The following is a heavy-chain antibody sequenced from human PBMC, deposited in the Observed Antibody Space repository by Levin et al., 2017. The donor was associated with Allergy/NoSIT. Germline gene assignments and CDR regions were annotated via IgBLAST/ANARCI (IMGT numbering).Heavy chain of an antibody. CDR2: IYYSGST. V-gene: IGHV4-30-4*01. CDR1: GGSISSGDYY. J-gene: IGHJ5*02. CDR3: ARGAATGLGDWFDP. Sequence: PSETLSLTCTVSGGSISSGDYYWSWIRQPPGKGLEWIGYIYYSGSTYYNPSLKSRVTISVDTSKNQFSLKLSSVTAADTAVYYCARGAATGLGDWFDPWGQGTLVTVSS. D-gene: IGHD2-15*01.